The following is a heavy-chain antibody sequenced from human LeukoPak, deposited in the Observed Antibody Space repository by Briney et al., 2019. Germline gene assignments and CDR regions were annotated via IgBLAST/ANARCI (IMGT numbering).Heavy chain of an antibody. CDR1: GFTFSSYS. J-gene: IGHJ6*02. CDR3: ASGITGTTSYYYGMDV. D-gene: IGHD1-7*01. CDR2: ISSSSSYI. V-gene: IGHV3-21*01. Sequence: GGSLRLSCAASGFTFSSYSMNWVRQAPGKGLEWVSSISSSSSYIYYADSVKGRFTISRDNAKNSLYLQMNSLRAEDTAVYYCASGITGTTSYYYGMDVWGQGTTVTVSS.